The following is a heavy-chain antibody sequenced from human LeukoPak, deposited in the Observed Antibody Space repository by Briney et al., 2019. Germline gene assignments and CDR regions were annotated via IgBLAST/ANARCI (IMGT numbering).Heavy chain of an antibody. CDR2: IYYSGST. D-gene: IGHD3-10*01. CDR3: ARLWFGSQDYYYYGMDV. Sequence: SETLSLTCTVSGGSISSGGYYWSWIRQHPGKGLEWIGYIYYSGSTYYNPSLKSRVTISVDTSKNQFSLKLSSVTAADTAVYYCARLWFGSQDYYYYGMDVWGQGTTVTVSS. J-gene: IGHJ6*02. CDR1: GGSISSGGYY. V-gene: IGHV4-31*03.